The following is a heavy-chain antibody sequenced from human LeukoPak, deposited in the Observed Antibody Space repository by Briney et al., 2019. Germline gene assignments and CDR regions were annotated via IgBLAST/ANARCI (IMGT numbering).Heavy chain of an antibody. CDR1: GFTFSSYA. CDR3: ARGGVWYPIKFDS. J-gene: IGHJ4*02. V-gene: IGHV3-23*01. Sequence: PGGSLRLSCAASGFTFSSYAMSWVRQAPGKGLEWVSAISGSAGSTYYADSVKGRFTISRDNSKNTLYLQMNSLRAEDTAVYYCARGGVWYPIKFDSWGQGTLVTVSS. CDR2: ISGSAGST. D-gene: IGHD2-8*01.